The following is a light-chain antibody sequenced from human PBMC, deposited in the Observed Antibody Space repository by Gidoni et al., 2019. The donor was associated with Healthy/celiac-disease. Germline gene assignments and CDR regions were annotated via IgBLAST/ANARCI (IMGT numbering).Light chain of an antibody. J-gene: IGKJ3*01. CDR1: QDISNY. Sequence: DIQMTQSPSSLSASVGDRVTITCQASQDISNYLKWYQQKPGKAPKLLIYDASTLKTGVPSRFSGSGSGTDFTFTISSLQPEDIATYYCQQYDNLLFTFGPGTKVEIK. V-gene: IGKV1-33*01. CDR3: QQYDNLLFT. CDR2: DAS.